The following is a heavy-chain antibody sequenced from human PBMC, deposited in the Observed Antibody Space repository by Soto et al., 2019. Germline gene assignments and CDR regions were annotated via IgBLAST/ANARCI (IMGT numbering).Heavy chain of an antibody. J-gene: IGHJ4*02. D-gene: IGHD2-21*02. Sequence: QLQLQESGSGLVKPSQTLSLTCAVSGGSISSGGYSWSWIRQPPGKGLEGIGYVYHSGNPYYNPSLKGRVTISLDRSKNQFSLELGSVTAADTAVYYCARLALVTRIFDYWGQGTLVTVSS. CDR2: VYHSGNP. CDR1: GGSISSGGYS. V-gene: IGHV4-30-2*01. CDR3: ARLALVTRIFDY.